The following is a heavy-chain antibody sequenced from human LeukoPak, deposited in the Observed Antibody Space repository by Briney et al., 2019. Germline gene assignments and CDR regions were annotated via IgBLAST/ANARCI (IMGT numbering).Heavy chain of an antibody. CDR2: INPNSGGT. V-gene: IGHV1-2*02. J-gene: IGHJ5*02. D-gene: IGHD3-22*01. CDR3: ARDDATDYYDSSGYYT. Sequence: ASVKVSCKASGYTFTGYYMHWVRQAPGQGLEWMGWINPNSGGTNYAQKFQGRVTMTRDTSISTAFMELSRLRSDDTAVYYCARDDATDYYDSSGYYTWGQGTLVTVSS. CDR1: GYTFTGYY.